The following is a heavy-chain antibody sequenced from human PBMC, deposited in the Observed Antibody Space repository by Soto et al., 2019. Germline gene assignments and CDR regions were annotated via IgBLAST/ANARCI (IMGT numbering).Heavy chain of an antibody. D-gene: IGHD2-2*01. CDR3: ARLHCSSANCSVNHYHGMDV. J-gene: IGHJ6*02. CDR1: GFTFSNYE. V-gene: IGHV3-48*03. Sequence: EVQLVESGGGLVQPGGSLSLSCAAFGFTFSNYEMSWVRQAPGKGLEWLAYIPSSGSPMYYADSVKGRFAISRDNVRNSLYLQMNSLRAEDTAVYYCARLHCSSANCSVNHYHGMDVWGQGAAVTVSS. CDR2: IPSSGSPM.